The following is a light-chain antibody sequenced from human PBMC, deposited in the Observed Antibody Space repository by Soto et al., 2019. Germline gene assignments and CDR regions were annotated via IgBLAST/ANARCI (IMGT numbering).Light chain of an antibody. Sequence: QSVLTQPASVSGSPGQSITISCTGTSSDVGSYNLVSWYQQHPGKAPKVMIYEGNKRPSGVSNRFSGSKSGNTASLTISGLQAEDEADYYCSSYTSSSTPFVFGTGTKVTVL. CDR3: SSYTSSSTPFV. CDR2: EGN. V-gene: IGLV2-14*02. CDR1: SSDVGSYNL. J-gene: IGLJ1*01.